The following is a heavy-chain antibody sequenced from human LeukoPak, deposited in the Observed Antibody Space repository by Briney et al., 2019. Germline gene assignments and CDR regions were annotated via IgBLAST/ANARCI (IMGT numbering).Heavy chain of an antibody. CDR3: ARSPGIIGPYNY. CDR2: INPNSGAS. V-gene: IGHV1-2*07. CDR1: GYTFTGYY. D-gene: IGHD1-20*01. J-gene: IGHJ4*02. Sequence: ASVKVSCKASGYTFTGYYIHWVRQAPGQGLEWMGWINPNSGASDCAHKFQGRVTMTRDTSVSTVFMEMNSLTSDDTAVYYCARSPGIIGPYNYWGQGTLVTVSS.